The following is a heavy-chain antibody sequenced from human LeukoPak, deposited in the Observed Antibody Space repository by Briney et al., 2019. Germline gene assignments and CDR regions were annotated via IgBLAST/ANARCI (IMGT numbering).Heavy chain of an antibody. Sequence: PSETLSLTCAVYGGSFSGYYWSWIRQPPGKGLEWIGEINHSGSTNYNPSLKSRVTISVDTSKNQFSLKLSSLNAADTAVYFCARGHRQTGSNYFVLPFDDWGQGKLVIVSS. CDR3: ARGHRQTGSNYFVLPFDD. J-gene: IGHJ4*02. CDR1: GGSFSGYY. D-gene: IGHD1-7*01. CDR2: INHSGST. V-gene: IGHV4-34*01.